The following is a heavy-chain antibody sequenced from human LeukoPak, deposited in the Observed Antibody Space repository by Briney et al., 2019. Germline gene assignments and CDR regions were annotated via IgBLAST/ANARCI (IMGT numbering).Heavy chain of an antibody. D-gene: IGHD6-13*01. CDR3: ARGQGSSWTGWFDP. J-gene: IGHJ5*02. V-gene: IGHV4-59*01. CDR2: IYYSGNT. CDR1: GGSISSYY. Sequence: PSETLSLTCTVSGGSISSYYWTWIRQPPGKGLEWTGYIYYSGNTNYNPSLKSRITISVDTSKNQFSLKLSSVTAADTAVYYCARGQGSSWTGWFDPWGQGTLVTVSS.